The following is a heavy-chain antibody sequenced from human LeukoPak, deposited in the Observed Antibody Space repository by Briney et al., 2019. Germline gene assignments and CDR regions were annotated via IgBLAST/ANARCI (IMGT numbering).Heavy chain of an antibody. CDR2: ISWNSGSI. V-gene: IGHV3-9*01. CDR1: GFTFDDYA. J-gene: IGHJ4*02. CDR3: AKDREHDFWSGSNFDY. D-gene: IGHD3-3*01. Sequence: GRSLRLSCAASGFTFDDYAMHWVRQAPGEGLEWVSGISWNSGSIGYADSVKGRFTISRDNAKNSLYLQMNSLRAEDTALYYCAKDREHDFWSGSNFDYWGQGTLVTVSS.